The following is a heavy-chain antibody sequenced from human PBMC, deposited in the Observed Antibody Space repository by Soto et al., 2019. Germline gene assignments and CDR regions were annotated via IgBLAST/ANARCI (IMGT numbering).Heavy chain of an antibody. CDR1: GFTFSSYW. CDR2: INSDGSST. D-gene: IGHD3-9*01. J-gene: IGHJ5*02. CDR3: AREIWGYDILTGYYP. V-gene: IGHV3-74*01. Sequence: PGESLKISCAASGFTFSSYWMHWVRQAPGKGLVWVSRINSDGSSTSYADSVKGRFTISRDNAKNTLYLQMNSLRAEDTAVYYCAREIWGYDILTGYYPWGQGTLVTVSS.